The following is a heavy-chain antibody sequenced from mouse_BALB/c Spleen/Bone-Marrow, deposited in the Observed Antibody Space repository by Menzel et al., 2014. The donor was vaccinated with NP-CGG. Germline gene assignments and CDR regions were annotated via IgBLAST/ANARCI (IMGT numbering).Heavy chain of an antibody. J-gene: IGHJ3*01. CDR1: GFNIKDTY. V-gene: IGHV14-3*02. D-gene: IGHD1-1*01. CDR3: ANYYYGSSLFAY. Sequence: VQLQQSGAVLVKPGASVKLSCTASGFNIKDTYMHWVKQRPEQGLEWIGRIDPANGNTKYDPKFQGKATITADTSSNTAYLQLSSLTSEDTAVYYCANYYYGSSLFAYWGQGTLVTVSA. CDR2: IDPANGNT.